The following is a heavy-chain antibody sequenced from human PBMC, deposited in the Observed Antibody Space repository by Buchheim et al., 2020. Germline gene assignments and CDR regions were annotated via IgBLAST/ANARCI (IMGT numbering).Heavy chain of an antibody. Sequence: QVQLVQSGAEVKKPGASVKVSCKASGYTFTSYAMHWVRQAPGQRLEWMGWSNAGNGNTKYSQKFQGRVTITRDTSASTAYMELSSLRSEDTAVYYCARVRGSMRNSYWYFDLWGRGTL. CDR3: ARVRGSMRNSYWYFDL. CDR2: SNAGNGNT. J-gene: IGHJ2*01. V-gene: IGHV1-3*01. CDR1: GYTFTSYA. D-gene: IGHD1-7*01.